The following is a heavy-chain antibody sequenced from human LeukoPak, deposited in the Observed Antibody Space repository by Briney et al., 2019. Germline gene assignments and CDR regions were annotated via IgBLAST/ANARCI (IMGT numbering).Heavy chain of an antibody. D-gene: IGHD3-10*01. J-gene: IGHJ4*02. Sequence: GRSLRLSCAASGFTFSSYAMHWVRQAPGKGLEWVAVISYDGSNKYYADSVKGRFTISRDNSKNTLYLQMNSLRAEDTAVYYCAKGGEEDYFDYWGQGTLVTVSS. CDR2: ISYDGSNK. CDR3: AKGGEEDYFDY. V-gene: IGHV3-30-3*01. CDR1: GFTFSSYA.